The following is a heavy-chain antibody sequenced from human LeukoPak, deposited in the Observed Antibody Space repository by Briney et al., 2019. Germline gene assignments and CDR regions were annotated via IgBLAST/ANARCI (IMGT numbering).Heavy chain of an antibody. CDR1: GGSISSSTHY. Sequence: SETLSLTCTVSGGSISSSTHYWVWIRQSPGKGLEWIGNFYSSGSTYYNPSLKSRVTISVDTSKNQFSLKLTSVTAADTALYYCVRQFDYCGQGTLVTVSS. CDR3: VRQFDY. V-gene: IGHV4-39*01. J-gene: IGHJ4*02. CDR2: FYSSGST.